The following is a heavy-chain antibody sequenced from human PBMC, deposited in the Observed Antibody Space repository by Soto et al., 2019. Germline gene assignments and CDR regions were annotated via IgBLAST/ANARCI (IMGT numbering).Heavy chain of an antibody. J-gene: IGHJ4*01. Sequence: SETLSLTCTVSGGSIGSYYWTWIRQSPGKGLEWIGYIYYTGTTNYNPSLKSRVTISLDTSKNQFSLNLNSVSAADTALYYCARAFRGVPSYYLYYWGHGTLLTISS. V-gene: IGHV4-59*01. CDR1: GGSIGSYY. CDR3: ARAFRGVPSYYLYY. D-gene: IGHD3-10*01. CDR2: IYYTGTT.